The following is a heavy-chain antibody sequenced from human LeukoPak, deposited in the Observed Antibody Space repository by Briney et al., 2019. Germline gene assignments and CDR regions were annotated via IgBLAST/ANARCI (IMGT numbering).Heavy chain of an antibody. D-gene: IGHD3-10*01. CDR3: AKSNGYGLIDI. V-gene: IGHV4-4*02. J-gene: IGHJ3*02. CDR1: GASISNNNW. Sequence: SGTLSLTCAVSGASISNNNWWSWVRPPPGKGLEWIGEIYHSGSTNYNPSLESRVTISVDKSKNQFSLKLTSVTAADTAVYYCAKSNGYGLIDIWGQGTMVTVSS. CDR2: IYHSGST.